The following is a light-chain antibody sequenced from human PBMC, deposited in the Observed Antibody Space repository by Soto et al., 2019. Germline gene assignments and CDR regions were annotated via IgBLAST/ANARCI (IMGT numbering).Light chain of an antibody. J-gene: IGKJ1*01. Sequence: DIQMTQSPSTLSASVGDRVTITCRASQSISWWLAWYQQKPGKAPKLLIYKASILESGVPSRFSGSGSGTEFTLTISSLQPEDIATYYCQQYSSPWTFGQGTKVEIK. CDR3: QQYSSPWT. V-gene: IGKV1-5*03. CDR2: KAS. CDR1: QSISWW.